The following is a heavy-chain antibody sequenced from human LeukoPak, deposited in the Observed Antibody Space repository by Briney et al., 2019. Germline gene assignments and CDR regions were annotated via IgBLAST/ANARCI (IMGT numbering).Heavy chain of an antibody. CDR2: ISYDGNNK. CDR1: GFTFSTYG. J-gene: IGHJ4*02. D-gene: IGHD5-18*01. Sequence: PGGSLRLSCAASGFTFSTYGIHWVRQTPGKGLEWVAVISYDGNNKYYADSVKGRFTISRDNSKNTLYLQMNSLRAEDTAVYYCARIGVQLWFATDYWGQGTLVTVSS. V-gene: IGHV3-30*03. CDR3: ARIGVQLWFATDY.